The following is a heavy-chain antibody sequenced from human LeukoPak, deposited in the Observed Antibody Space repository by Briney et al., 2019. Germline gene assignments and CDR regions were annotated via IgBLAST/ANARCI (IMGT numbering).Heavy chain of an antibody. Sequence: SGPTLVNPTQTLTLTCMFSGVSRSTSGVGVGWIRQPPGKALEGLALICWDDDKRYSPSLMSRLTITKDTSKNQVLLTMTTMDPFDTATYYCAHLGSDCSGASCFAFDIWGQGTMVTVSS. CDR2: ICWDDDK. J-gene: IGHJ3*02. V-gene: IGHV2-5*02. D-gene: IGHD2-15*01. CDR1: GVSRSTSGVG. CDR3: AHLGSDCSGASCFAFDI.